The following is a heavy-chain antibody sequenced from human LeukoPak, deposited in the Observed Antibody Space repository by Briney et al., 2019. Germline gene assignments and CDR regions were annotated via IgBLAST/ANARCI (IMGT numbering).Heavy chain of an antibody. V-gene: IGHV3-48*04. Sequence: GGSLRLSCAASGFTFSSYSMNWVRQAPGKGLEWVSYISSSSSTIYYADSVKGRFTISRDNAKNSLYLQMNSLRAEDTAVYYCGREEIRSWFDPWGQGTLVTVSS. J-gene: IGHJ5*02. CDR2: ISSSSSTI. CDR1: GFTFSSYS. CDR3: GREEIRSWFDP. D-gene: IGHD5-24*01.